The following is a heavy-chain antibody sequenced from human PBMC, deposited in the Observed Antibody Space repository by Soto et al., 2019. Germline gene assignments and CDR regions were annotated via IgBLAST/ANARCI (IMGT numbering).Heavy chain of an antibody. V-gene: IGHV3-7*01. CDR2: INGDGSER. Sequence: GGPLRLSCTASEFSFSTFSMSWVRQAPGKGLEWVANINGDGSERNYVDSVKCRFTISRDNAKNSLHLQMNSLRAEDTAVYYCANREWLDSWGQGTLVTVSS. J-gene: IGHJ5*01. D-gene: IGHD6-19*01. CDR3: ANREWLDS. CDR1: EFSFSTFS.